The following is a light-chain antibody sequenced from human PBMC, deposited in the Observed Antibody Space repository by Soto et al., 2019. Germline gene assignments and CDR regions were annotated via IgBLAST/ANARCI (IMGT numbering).Light chain of an antibody. CDR2: DVN. CDR1: SSDIGAYNR. J-gene: IGLJ1*01. CDR3: SSFTSSNTYV. Sequence: QSALTQPPSVSGSPGQSVAISCTGTSSDIGAYNRVSWYLQPPGTAPKLMIYDVNNRPSGVPDRFSGSKSGNTASLTISGLQADDEADYYCSSFTSSNTYVFGPGTKLTVL. V-gene: IGLV2-18*02.